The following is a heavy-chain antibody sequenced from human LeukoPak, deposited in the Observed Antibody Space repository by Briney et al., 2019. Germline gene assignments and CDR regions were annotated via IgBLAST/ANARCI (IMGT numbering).Heavy chain of an antibody. D-gene: IGHD4-17*01. CDR3: ARAVDYGVTGIDY. J-gene: IGHJ4*02. Sequence: SETLSLTCAVYGGSFSGYYWSWIRQPPGKGLEWIGEINHSGSTNYNPSFKSRVTISVDTSKNQFSLKLSSVTAADTAVYYCARAVDYGVTGIDYWGQGTLVTVSS. V-gene: IGHV4-34*01. CDR2: INHSGST. CDR1: GGSFSGYY.